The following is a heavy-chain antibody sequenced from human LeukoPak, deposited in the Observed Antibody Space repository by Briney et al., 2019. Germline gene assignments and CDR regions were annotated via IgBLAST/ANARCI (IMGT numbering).Heavy chain of an antibody. V-gene: IGHV4-39*01. Sequence: SETLSLTCTVSGGSISSSSYYWGWIRQPPGKGLEWIGSIYYSGSTYYNPSLKSRVTISVDTSKNQFSLKLSSVTAADTAVYYCAKTWYSSSWAGYFDYWGQGAMITVSS. CDR2: IYYSGST. D-gene: IGHD6-13*01. J-gene: IGHJ4*02. CDR3: AKTWYSSSWAGYFDY. CDR1: GGSISSSSYY.